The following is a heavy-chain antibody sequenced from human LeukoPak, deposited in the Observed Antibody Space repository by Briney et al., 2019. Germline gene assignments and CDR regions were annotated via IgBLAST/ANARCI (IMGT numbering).Heavy chain of an antibody. CDR2: IYYSGST. V-gene: IGHV4-59*01. J-gene: IGHJ4*02. D-gene: IGHD4-17*01. CDR3: ATDTRSLGVTTVTRGFDY. Sequence: SETLSLTCAVYGGSFSGYYWSWIRQPPGKGLEWIGYIYYSGSTDYNPSLKSRVTISIDTSKNQFSLKLTSVTAADTAVYYCATDTRSLGVTTVTRGFDYWGQGTLVTVSS. CDR1: GGSFSGYY.